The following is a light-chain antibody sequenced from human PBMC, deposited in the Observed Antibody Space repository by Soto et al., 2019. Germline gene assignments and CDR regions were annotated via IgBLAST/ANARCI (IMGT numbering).Light chain of an antibody. CDR1: NSDVGGYNY. J-gene: IGLJ1*01. CDR2: DVS. V-gene: IGLV2-14*01. CDR3: SSYTSSSTLGYV. Sequence: QSALTQPASVSGSPGQSITISCTGTNSDVGGYNYVSWYQQHPGKAPRLMLYDVSNRPSGVSNRFSGSKSGNTASLTISGLQAEDEAVYYCSSYTSSSTLGYVFGTGTKLTVL.